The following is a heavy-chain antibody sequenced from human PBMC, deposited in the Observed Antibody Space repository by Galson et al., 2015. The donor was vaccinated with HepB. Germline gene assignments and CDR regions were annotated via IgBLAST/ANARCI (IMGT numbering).Heavy chain of an antibody. Sequence: SLRLSCAASGFTFSSYGMHWVRQAPGKGLEWVAVISYDGSNKYYADSVKGRFTISRDNSKNTLYLQMNSLRAEDTAVYYCAKDQPAYCGGDCYPGTFDYWGQGTLVTVSS. V-gene: IGHV3-30*18. CDR2: ISYDGSNK. CDR1: GFTFSSYG. CDR3: AKDQPAYCGGDCYPGTFDY. D-gene: IGHD2-21*02. J-gene: IGHJ4*02.